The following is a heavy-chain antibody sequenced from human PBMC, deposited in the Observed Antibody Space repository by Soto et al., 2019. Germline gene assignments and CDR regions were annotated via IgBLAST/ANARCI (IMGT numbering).Heavy chain of an antibody. CDR2: ISSASGTI. CDR3: ARNAAVAPNRFDP. Sequence: PGEPLKISCAASGLTFSTYSMNWVRQAPGKGLEWVSSISSASGTIYYADSVKGRFTISSDNAKSSLYLQMNSLRDEDTAVYYCARNAAVAPNRFDPWGQGTLVTVAS. V-gene: IGHV3-48*02. D-gene: IGHD5-12*01. CDR1: GLTFSTYS. J-gene: IGHJ5*02.